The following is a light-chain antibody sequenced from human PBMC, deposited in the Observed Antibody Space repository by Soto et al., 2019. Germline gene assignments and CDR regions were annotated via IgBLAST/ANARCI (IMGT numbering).Light chain of an antibody. CDR3: LLSYSGARV. V-gene: IGLV7-46*01. Sequence: QAVVTQEPSLTVSPGGTVTLTCDSSTGAVASGHYPYWFQQKPGQAPMPLIYDTSKKHSWTPARFSGSLLGGKAALTLSGAQPEDEAEYFCLLSYSGARVFGGGTKLTVL. CDR1: TGAVASGHY. CDR2: DTS. J-gene: IGLJ3*02.